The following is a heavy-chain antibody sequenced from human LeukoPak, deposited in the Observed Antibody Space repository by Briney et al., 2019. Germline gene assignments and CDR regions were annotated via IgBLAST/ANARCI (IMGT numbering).Heavy chain of an antibody. CDR2: IYYSGST. CDR1: GGSISSSSYY. V-gene: IGHV4-39*07. Sequence: PSETLSLTCTVSGGSISSSSYYWGWIRQPPGTGLEWIGSIYYSGSTYYNPSLKSRVTISVDTSKNQFSLKLSSATAADTAVYYCASGFEYSSSWEFDYWGQGTLVTVSS. CDR3: ASGFEYSSSWEFDY. J-gene: IGHJ4*02. D-gene: IGHD6-6*01.